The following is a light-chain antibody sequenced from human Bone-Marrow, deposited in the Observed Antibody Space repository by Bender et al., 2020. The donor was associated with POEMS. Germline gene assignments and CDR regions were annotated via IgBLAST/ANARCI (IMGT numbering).Light chain of an antibody. Sequence: QSALTQPASVSGSPGQWITISCTGTSGDVGSYILVSWYQQHPGKTPKLIIYKGSTRPSGVSYLFSDSKSGNTASLTISGLQAEDEADYYCCSFAARTYVFGTGTKVTVL. CDR3: CSFAARTYV. CDR2: KGS. J-gene: IGLJ1*01. CDR1: SGDVGSYIL. V-gene: IGLV2-23*01.